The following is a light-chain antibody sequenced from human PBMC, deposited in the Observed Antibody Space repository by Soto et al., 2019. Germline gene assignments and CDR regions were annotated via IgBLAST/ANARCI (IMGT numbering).Light chain of an antibody. CDR2: KTS. J-gene: IGKJ1*01. CDR1: QIISSW. V-gene: IGKV1-5*03. CDR3: KQYNSFSGT. Sequence: DIQMTQSPSTRSASVGDRVTITCGASQIISSWLAWDQQKPGKASKLLIYKTSSLESGVPSRFSGSGSRTEFTLTISSLQPDEFATYYFKQYNSFSGTFGQGTKLEIK.